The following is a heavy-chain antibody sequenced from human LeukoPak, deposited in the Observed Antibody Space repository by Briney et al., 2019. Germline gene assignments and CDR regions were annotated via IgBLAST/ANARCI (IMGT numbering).Heavy chain of an antibody. D-gene: IGHD3-16*02. CDR2: ISAYNGNT. CDR3: ARVLEYDYVWGSYRPLASRWSGYMDV. Sequence: ASVKVSCKASGYTFTSYGISWVRQAPGQGLEWMGWISAYNGNTNYAQKLQGRVTMTTDTSTSTAYMELRSLRSDDTAVYYCARVLEYDYVWGSYRPLASRWSGYMDVWGKGTTVTISS. J-gene: IGHJ6*03. V-gene: IGHV1-18*01. CDR1: GYTFTSYG.